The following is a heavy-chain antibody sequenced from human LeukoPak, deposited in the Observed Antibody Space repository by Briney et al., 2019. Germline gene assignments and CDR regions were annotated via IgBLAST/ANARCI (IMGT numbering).Heavy chain of an antibody. V-gene: IGHV3-21*01. CDR1: GFTFSSYG. Sequence: GGSLRLSCAASGFTFSSYGMSWVRQAPGKGLEWVSSISSSSSYIYYADSVKGRFTISRDNAKNSLYLQMNSLRAEDTAVYYCARGSGWALGYWGQGTLVTVSS. CDR2: ISSSSSYI. D-gene: IGHD6-19*01. J-gene: IGHJ4*02. CDR3: ARGSGWALGY.